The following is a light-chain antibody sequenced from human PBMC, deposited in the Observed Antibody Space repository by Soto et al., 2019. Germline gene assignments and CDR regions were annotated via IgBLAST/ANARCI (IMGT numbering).Light chain of an antibody. V-gene: IGKV1-5*03. Sequence: DIQMTQSRSTLSRSQGDRVTITCLASQTISSWLAWYQQKPGKAPKLLIYKASTLKSGVPSRFSGSGSGTEFTLTISSLQPDDFATYYCQHYNSYSEASGQGTEV. CDR1: QTISSW. CDR3: QHYNSYSEA. J-gene: IGKJ1*01. CDR2: KAS.